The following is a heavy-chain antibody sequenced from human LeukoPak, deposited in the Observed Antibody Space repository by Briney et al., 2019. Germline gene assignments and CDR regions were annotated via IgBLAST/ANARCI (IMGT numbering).Heavy chain of an antibody. CDR1: GFTFRTYR. D-gene: IGHD3-22*01. V-gene: IGHV3-7*01. J-gene: IGHJ4*01. CDR2: INHDGGEV. CDR3: ATDRKSYDWSDFRFHY. Sequence: PGGSPRLSCVASGFTFRTYRMNWFRRAPGKGLEWVGNINHDGGEVNYVDSVKGRFTISRDNAKDSLYLQMNSLRAEDTAMYFCATDRKSYDWSDFRFHYWGQGALVTVSS.